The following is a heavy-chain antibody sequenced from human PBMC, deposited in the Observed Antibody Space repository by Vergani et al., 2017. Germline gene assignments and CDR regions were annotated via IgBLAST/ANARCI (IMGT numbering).Heavy chain of an antibody. J-gene: IGHJ3*02. Sequence: EVQLLESGGGLVKPGGSLRLSCAASGFTFSSYAMGWVRQAPGKGLEWVTAISGSGGSTYYADSEKGRFTIARDNSKNTLYLQMNSLRAEDTAVYYCAKSLTTVTTEDAFDSWGQGTMVTVSS. D-gene: IGHD4-17*01. V-gene: IGHV3-23*01. CDR3: AKSLTTVTTEDAFDS. CDR2: ISGSGGST. CDR1: GFTFSSYA.